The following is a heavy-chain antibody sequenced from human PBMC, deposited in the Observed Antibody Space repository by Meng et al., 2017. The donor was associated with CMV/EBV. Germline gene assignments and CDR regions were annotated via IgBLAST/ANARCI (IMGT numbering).Heavy chain of an antibody. CDR3: AKGEQWLAPRFDY. J-gene: IGHJ4*02. CDR1: GFTFSSYA. D-gene: IGHD6-19*01. CDR2: ISGSGGST. V-gene: IGHV3-23*01. Sequence: VASGFTFSSYAMSWVRQAPGKGLEWVSAISGSGGSTYYADSVKGRFTISRDNSKNTLYLQMNSLRAEDTAVYYCAKGEQWLAPRFDYWGQGTLVTVSS.